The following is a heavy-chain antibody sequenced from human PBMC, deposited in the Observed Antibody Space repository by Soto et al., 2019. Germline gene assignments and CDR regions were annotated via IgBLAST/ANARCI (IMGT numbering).Heavy chain of an antibody. CDR3: ARDTLLKGVPAAERYYYYGMDA. J-gene: IGHJ6*02. CDR1: GYTFTGYY. CDR2: INPNSGGT. Sequence: ASVKVSCKASGYTFTGYYMHWVRQAPGQGLEWMGWINPNSGGTNYAQKFQGWVTMTRDTSISTAYMVLSRLRSDDTVVYYCARDTLLKGVPAAERYYYYGMDAWGQGTTVTVSS. V-gene: IGHV1-2*04. D-gene: IGHD2-2*01.